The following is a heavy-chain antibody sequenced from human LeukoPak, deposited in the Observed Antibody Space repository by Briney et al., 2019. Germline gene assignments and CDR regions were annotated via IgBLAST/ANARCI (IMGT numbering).Heavy chain of an antibody. J-gene: IGHJ4*02. D-gene: IGHD3-10*01. CDR3: AREWMYSGSGSNYPYYDY. CDR2: IKPDGSEK. CDR1: GFTFSSYW. Sequence: GGSLRLSCAASGFTFSSYWMSWVRQAPGKGLEWVANIKPDGSEKYFMDSVKGRFTISRDNAKNALYLEMNSLRAEDTAEYFCAREWMYSGSGSNYPYYDYWGKGTLVTVSS. V-gene: IGHV3-7*01.